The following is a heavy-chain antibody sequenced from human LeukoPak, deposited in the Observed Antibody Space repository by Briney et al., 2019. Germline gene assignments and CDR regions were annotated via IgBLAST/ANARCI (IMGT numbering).Heavy chain of an antibody. Sequence: GGSLRLSCAASGFTLSSYWMIWVRQAPGKGLEWVANIKQDGSEISYVDSVKGRFTISKDNAKNSLYLQMNSLRAEDTAVYYCVRGNPFGGYWGQGTLVTVSS. CDR2: IKQDGSEI. D-gene: IGHD2-15*01. V-gene: IGHV3-7*03. CDR3: VRGNPFGGY. J-gene: IGHJ4*02. CDR1: GFTLSSYW.